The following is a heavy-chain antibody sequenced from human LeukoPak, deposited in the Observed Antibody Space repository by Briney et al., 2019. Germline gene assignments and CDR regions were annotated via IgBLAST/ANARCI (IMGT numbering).Heavy chain of an antibody. CDR3: ARVTKYDNSRNNYYMDV. V-gene: IGHV4-39*06. CDR1: DGSTTGTRYY. CDR2: INYRGAV. Sequence: PSETLYLTCTVSDGSTTGTRYYWGWFRQTPGKGPEWIGNINYRGAVYYNPSLRSRATISLDTSKNQFPLRLTSVTAADTAVYFCARVTKYDNSRNNYYMDVWGKGTTVTVSS. D-gene: IGHD4-17*01. J-gene: IGHJ6*03.